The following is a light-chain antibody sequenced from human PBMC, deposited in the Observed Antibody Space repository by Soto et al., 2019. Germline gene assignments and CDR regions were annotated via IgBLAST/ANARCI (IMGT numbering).Light chain of an antibody. Sequence: QSALTQPPSASGSPGQSVTIPCTGTSSDIGGYNSVSWYQQHPGKAPKLMIYEVNKRPLGVPERFSGSKSGNTASLTVSGLQADDEADYYCSSSAGTNSFVLFGGGTKLTVL. J-gene: IGLJ3*02. CDR2: EVN. CDR3: SSSAGTNSFVL. V-gene: IGLV2-8*01. CDR1: SSDIGGYNS.